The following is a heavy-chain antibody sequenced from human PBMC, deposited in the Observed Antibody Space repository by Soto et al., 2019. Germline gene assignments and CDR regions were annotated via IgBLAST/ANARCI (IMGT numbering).Heavy chain of an antibody. J-gene: IGHJ4*02. CDR1: GFTFRIYA. Sequence: EVQLLESGGGLVQPGGSLRLSCAASGFTFRIYAMSWVRQVPGKGLEWVSTISDSADSAYYADSVKGRFTISRDNSKNTLVLQMDSLRAEDTAIYYCAKDSNKYSSSLRGRYFDYWGQGTLVTVSS. V-gene: IGHV3-23*01. CDR2: ISDSADSA. CDR3: AKDSNKYSSSLRGRYFDY. D-gene: IGHD3-22*01.